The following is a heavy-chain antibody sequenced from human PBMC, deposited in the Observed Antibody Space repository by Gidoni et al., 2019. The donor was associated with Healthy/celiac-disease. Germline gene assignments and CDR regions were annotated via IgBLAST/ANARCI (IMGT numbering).Heavy chain of an antibody. Sequence: VQLQQWGAGLLKPSETLSLTCAVYGGSFSGYYWSWHRQPPGKGLEWIGEINHSGSTNYNPSLKIRVTISVDTSKNQFSLKLSSVTAADTAVYYCARLGWGRAFDIWGQGTMVTVSS. J-gene: IGHJ3*02. CDR2: INHSGST. CDR1: GGSFSGYY. D-gene: IGHD2-8*02. CDR3: ARLGWGRAFDI. V-gene: IGHV4-34*01.